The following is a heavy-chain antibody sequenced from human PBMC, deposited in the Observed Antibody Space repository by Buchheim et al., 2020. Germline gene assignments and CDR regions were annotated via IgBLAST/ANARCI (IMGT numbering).Heavy chain of an antibody. V-gene: IGHV3-23*04. CDR2: ISGSGGST. CDR1: GFTFSSYA. J-gene: IGHJ4*02. Sequence: EVQLVESGGGLGQPGVSLRLSCAASGFTFSSYAMSWVRQAPGKGLEWVAAISGSGGSTYYADYVKGRFTISRDNSKNTLYLQMNSLRVEDTAIYYCAKGVGADTYCFDYWGRGTL. CDR3: AKGVGADTYCFDY. D-gene: IGHD1-26*01.